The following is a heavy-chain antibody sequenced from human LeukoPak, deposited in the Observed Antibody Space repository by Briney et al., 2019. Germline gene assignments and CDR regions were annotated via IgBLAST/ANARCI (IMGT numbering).Heavy chain of an antibody. D-gene: IGHD6-25*01. CDR1: GGSFSGYY. V-gene: IGHV4-34*01. CDR3: ARAWHRIAAARWYY. CDR2: INHSGST. Sequence: SETLYLTCAVYGGSFSGYYWSRIRQPPGKGLEWIGEINHSGSTNYNPSLKSRVTISVDTSKNQFSLKLSSVTAADTAVYYCARAWHRIAAARWYYWGQGTLVTVSS. J-gene: IGHJ4*02.